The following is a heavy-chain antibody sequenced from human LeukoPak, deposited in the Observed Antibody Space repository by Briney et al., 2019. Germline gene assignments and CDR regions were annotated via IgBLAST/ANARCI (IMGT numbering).Heavy chain of an antibody. CDR3: ARVGKRMAAAGDYCFYMDV. J-gene: IGHJ6*03. CDR2: TYYRSKWYN. CDR1: GDSVSSNSAA. D-gene: IGHD6-13*01. V-gene: IGHV6-1*01. Sequence: SQTLSLTCAISGDSVSSNSAAWNWIRQSPSRGLEWLGRTYYRSKWYNDYAVSVKSRITINPDTSKNHFSLQLNSVTPEDTAVYYCARVGKRMAAAGDYCFYMDVWGKGTTVTISS.